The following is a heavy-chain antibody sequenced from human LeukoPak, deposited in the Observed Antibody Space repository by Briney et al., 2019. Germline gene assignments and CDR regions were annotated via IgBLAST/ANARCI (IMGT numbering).Heavy chain of an antibody. CDR3: VKDRYSSSWYQPWFDP. CDR1: GFTFRTYA. CDR2: ISSNGGST. V-gene: IGHV3-64D*06. J-gene: IGHJ5*02. Sequence: PGGSLRLSCSASGFTFRTYAMHWVRQAPGKGLEYVSGISSNGGSTNYADSVKGRFTISRDNSKNTLYLQMSSLRAEDTAVYYCVKDRYSSSWYQPWFDPWGQGTLVTVSP. D-gene: IGHD6-13*01.